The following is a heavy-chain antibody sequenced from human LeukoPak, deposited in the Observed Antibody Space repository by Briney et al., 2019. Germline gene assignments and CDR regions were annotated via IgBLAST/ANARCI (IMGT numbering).Heavy chain of an antibody. CDR1: GFTISNHW. CDR2: INSDGRRT. Sequence: GGSLRLSCAASGFTISNHWMHWVRQAPGKGMVWVSRINSDGRRTSYADSVKGRFTISRDNAKNTLYLQMNSLRPDDTAVCYCAREVEVVPATMGAYYYYYMDVWGKGTTVTVSS. J-gene: IGHJ6*03. CDR3: AREVEVVPATMGAYYYYYMDV. V-gene: IGHV3-74*01. D-gene: IGHD2-2*01.